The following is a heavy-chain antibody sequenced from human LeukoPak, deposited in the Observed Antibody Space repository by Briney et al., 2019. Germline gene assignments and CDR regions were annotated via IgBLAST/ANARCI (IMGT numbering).Heavy chain of an antibody. Sequence: GGSLRLSCAASGFNFNDAAMTWVRRAPGKGLEWVSLIASSGRNTYYTDSVRGRFTISRDNSKKTQSLQMNSLRVEDTAIYYCAKDIQLSAWGLGTMVTVSS. J-gene: IGHJ3*01. CDR2: IASSGRNT. D-gene: IGHD5-24*01. CDR3: AKDIQLSA. V-gene: IGHV3-23*01. CDR1: GFNFNDAA.